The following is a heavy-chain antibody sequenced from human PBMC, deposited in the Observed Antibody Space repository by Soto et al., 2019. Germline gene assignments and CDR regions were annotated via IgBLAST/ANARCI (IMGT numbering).Heavy chain of an antibody. D-gene: IGHD2-8*01. Sequence: GGSLRLSCAASGFTFSSYAMHWVRQAPGKGLEWVAVISYDGSNKYYADSVKGRFTISRDNSKNTLYLQMNSLRAEDTAVYYCARGHIMVSYYYGMDVWGQGTTVTVSS. CDR1: GFTFSSYA. V-gene: IGHV3-30*04. J-gene: IGHJ6*02. CDR3: ARGHIMVSYYYGMDV. CDR2: ISYDGSNK.